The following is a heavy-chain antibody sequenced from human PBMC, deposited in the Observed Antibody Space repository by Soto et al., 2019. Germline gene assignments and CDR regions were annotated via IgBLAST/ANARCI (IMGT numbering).Heavy chain of an antibody. J-gene: IGHJ5*02. D-gene: IGHD3-9*01. CDR2: IYYSGST. CDR1: GGSISSYY. V-gene: IGHV4-59*01. CDR3: ARALPNYDILTGYYPYNWFDP. Sequence: SETLSLTCTVSGGSISSYYWSWIRQPPGKGLEWIGYIYYSGSTNYNPSLKSRVTISVDTSKNQFSLKLSSVTAADTAVYYCARALPNYDILTGYYPYNWFDPWGQGTLVTVS.